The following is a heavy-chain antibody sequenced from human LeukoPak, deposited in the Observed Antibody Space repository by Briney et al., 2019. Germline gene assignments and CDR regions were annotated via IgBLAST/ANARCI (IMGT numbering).Heavy chain of an antibody. V-gene: IGHV3-23*01. CDR2: ISGSGGST. CDR1: GFTFSSYA. J-gene: IGHJ4*02. CDR3: ARGTYYFDY. Sequence: GGSLRLSCAASGFTFSSYAMSWVRQAPGKGLEWVSAISGSGGSTYYADSVKGRFTISRDNAKNSLYLQMNSLRAEDTAVYYCARGTYYFDYWGQGTLVTVSS.